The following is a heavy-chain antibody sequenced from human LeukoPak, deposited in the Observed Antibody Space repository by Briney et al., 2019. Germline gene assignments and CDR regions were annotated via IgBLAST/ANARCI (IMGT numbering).Heavy chain of an antibody. J-gene: IGHJ4*02. CDR3: ARDRSLYSSGWDGFFDY. CDR1: GFTFSSYS. V-gene: IGHV3-21*01. CDR2: ISSSSSYI. D-gene: IGHD6-19*01. Sequence: GGSLRLSCAASGFTFSSYSMNWVRQAPGKGLEWVSSISSSSSYIYYADSVKGRFTISRDNAKNSLYLQMNSLRAEDTAVYYCARDRSLYSSGWDGFFDYWGQGTLVTVSS.